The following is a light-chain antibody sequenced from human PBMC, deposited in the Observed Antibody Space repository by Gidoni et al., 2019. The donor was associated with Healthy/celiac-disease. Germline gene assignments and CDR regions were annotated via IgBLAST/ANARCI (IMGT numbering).Light chain of an antibody. CDR2: PDS. V-gene: IGLV3-1*01. CDR3: QAWDSSTVV. Sequence: SYELTQPPSVSVSPGQTASITCSGDKLGDKYAFCDQQKPGQSPVLVIYPDSKRPSGIPDRFSGSNSWNTATLTISGTQAMDEADYYCQAWDSSTVVFGGGTTLTVL. CDR1: KLGDKY. J-gene: IGLJ2*01.